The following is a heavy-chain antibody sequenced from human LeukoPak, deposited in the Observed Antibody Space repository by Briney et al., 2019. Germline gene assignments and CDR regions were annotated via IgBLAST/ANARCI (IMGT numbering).Heavy chain of an antibody. CDR2: IYYSGST. D-gene: IGHD3-10*01. CDR1: GGSISSYY. CDR3: AREIGYDAFDI. Sequence: SETLSLTCTVSGGSISSYYWSWIRQPPGKGLEWIGYIYYSGSTNYNPSLKSRVTISVDTSKNQFSLKLNSVTAADTAVYYCAREIGYDAFDIWGQGTMVTVSS. J-gene: IGHJ3*02. V-gene: IGHV4-59*12.